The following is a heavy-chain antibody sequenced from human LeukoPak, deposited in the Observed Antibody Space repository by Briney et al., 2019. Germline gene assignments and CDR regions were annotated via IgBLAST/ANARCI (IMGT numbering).Heavy chain of an antibody. CDR1: GFTFYDYA. D-gene: IGHD7-27*01. CDR2: ISWNSGYI. J-gene: IGHJ4*02. Sequence: GGSLRLSCAASGFTFYDYAMHWVRQAPGKGLEWVSGISWNSGYIGYANSVKGRFTISRDNAKNSLYLQMNSLRAEDTAVYYCARDLNWETYWGQGTLVSVSS. CDR3: ARDLNWETY. V-gene: IGHV3-9*01.